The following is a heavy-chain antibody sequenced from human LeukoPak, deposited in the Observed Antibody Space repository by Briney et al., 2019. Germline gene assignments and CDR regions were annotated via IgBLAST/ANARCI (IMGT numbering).Heavy chain of an antibody. D-gene: IGHD3-22*01. Sequence: GGSLRLSCAASGFTFDDYAMHWVRQAPGKGLEWVSLISGDGGSTYYADSVKGRFTISRDNSKNSLYLQMNSLRTEDTALYYCAKANEDYYDSSSRYYVHYYYYMDVWGKGTTVTVSS. CDR3: AKANEDYYDSSSRYYVHYYYYMDV. CDR2: ISGDGGST. J-gene: IGHJ6*03. V-gene: IGHV3-43*02. CDR1: GFTFDDYA.